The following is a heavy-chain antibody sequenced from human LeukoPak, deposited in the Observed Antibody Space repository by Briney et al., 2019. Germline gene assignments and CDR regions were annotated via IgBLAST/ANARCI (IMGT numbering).Heavy chain of an antibody. CDR1: GFTYSSYS. V-gene: IGHV3-21*01. J-gene: IGHJ6*02. CDR3: ARMRRAVAGTVYYYYGMDV. D-gene: IGHD6-19*01. CDR2: ISSSSSYI. Sequence: GGSLRLSCAASGFTYSSYSMNWVRQAPGKGLEWVSSISSSSSYIYYADSVKGRFTISRDNAKNSLYLQMNSLRAEDTAVYYCARMRRAVAGTVYYYYGMDVWGQGTTVTVSS.